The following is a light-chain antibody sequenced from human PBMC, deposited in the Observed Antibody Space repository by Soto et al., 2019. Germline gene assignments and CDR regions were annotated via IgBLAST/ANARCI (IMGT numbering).Light chain of an antibody. CDR1: QNIETW. CDR2: KAS. J-gene: IGKJ1*01. V-gene: IGKV1-5*03. CDR3: QQYINRWT. Sequence: DIQMTQSPSTLSATVGDRVTITCRASQNIETWLAWYQQKPGEAPKLMIYKASSLEGGVPSRFSGSGSGTEFTLTISSLQSDDFATYYCQQYINRWTFGEGTEVEIK.